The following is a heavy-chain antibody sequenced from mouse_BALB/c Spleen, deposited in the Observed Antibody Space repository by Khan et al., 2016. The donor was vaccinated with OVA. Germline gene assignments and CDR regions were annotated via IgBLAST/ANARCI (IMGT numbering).Heavy chain of an antibody. CDR3: ARGYVGNYEFAY. D-gene: IGHD2-1*01. Sequence: QIQLVQSGAELVKPGTSVKLSCKTSGYTFTNYWIQWVKQRPGQGLGWIGQIFPGTGTTYSNENFKAKATLTVDTSSSTAYMQLSSLTSEDSAVYFCARGYVGNYEFAYWGQGTLVTVSA. J-gene: IGHJ3*01. CDR1: GYTFTNYW. CDR2: IFPGTGTT. V-gene: IGHV1S132*01.